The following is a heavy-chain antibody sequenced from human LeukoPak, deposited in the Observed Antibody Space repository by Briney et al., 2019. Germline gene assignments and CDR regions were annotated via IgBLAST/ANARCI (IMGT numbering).Heavy chain of an antibody. D-gene: IGHD1-26*01. V-gene: IGHV4-39*07. Sequence: SETLSLTCSVSGDSISRSSYYWGWIRQPPGEGLEWIGTIYYDGSTYHNPSLKSRVTISVDASKNQFSLKLSSVTAADTAVYYCARVWGVLDAFDIWGQGTMVTVSS. CDR3: ARVWGVLDAFDI. CDR2: IYYDGST. J-gene: IGHJ3*02. CDR1: GDSISRSSYY.